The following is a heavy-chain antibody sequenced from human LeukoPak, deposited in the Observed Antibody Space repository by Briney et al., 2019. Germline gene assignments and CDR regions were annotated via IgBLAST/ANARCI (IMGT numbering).Heavy chain of an antibody. Sequence: GGSLRLSCAASGFIFSNLWMTWVRQAPGKGLEWVGRIKSNVNGGTTDYSVLVKGRFTISRDDSKNTLYLQMNSLKTEDTAVYYCTGNYYGSGSYADFDYWGQGTLVTVSS. CDR3: TGNYYGSGSYADFDY. D-gene: IGHD3-10*01. J-gene: IGHJ4*02. CDR2: IKSNVNGGTT. V-gene: IGHV3-15*01. CDR1: GFIFSNLW.